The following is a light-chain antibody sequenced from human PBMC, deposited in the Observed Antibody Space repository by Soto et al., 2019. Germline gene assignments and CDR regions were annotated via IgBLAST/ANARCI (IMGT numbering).Light chain of an antibody. J-gene: IGKJ1*01. CDR2: GAS. CDR1: QTITGTY. V-gene: IGKV3-20*01. CDR3: QQYGRSKRWT. Sequence: EVVLTQFPGTLSLSPGERAPLSCRASQTITGTYLAWYQQKPGQAPRLLIHGASTRATGIPDRFSGGGTGTDFNLNISRVEPEDFAMYYCQQYGRSKRWTFGQGTKVEV.